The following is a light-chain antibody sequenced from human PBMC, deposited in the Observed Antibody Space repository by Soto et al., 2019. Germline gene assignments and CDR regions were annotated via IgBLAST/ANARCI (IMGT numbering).Light chain of an antibody. CDR3: SSFAGSRVLV. V-gene: IGLV2-14*03. CDR2: EVS. Sequence: QSDLTQPASVSGSPGQSITISCTGTCSDVGAYNYVSWYQQHPGKAPKLIIYEVSDRPSGVSNRFSGSKSGNTASLTISGLQAEDEADYYCSSFAGSRVLVLGGGTKLTVL. CDR1: CSDVGAYNY. J-gene: IGLJ2*01.